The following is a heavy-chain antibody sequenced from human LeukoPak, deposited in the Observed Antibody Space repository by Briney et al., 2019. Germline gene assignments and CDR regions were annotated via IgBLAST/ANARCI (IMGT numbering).Heavy chain of an antibody. CDR3: ARDSGHYYDSSGYYPDY. CDR1: GFTFSSYW. Sequence: GGSLRLSCAASGFTFSSYWMHWVRQAPGKGLVWVSRINSDGSSTSYADSVKGRFTISRDNAKNTLYLQMNSLRAEDTAVYYCARDSGHYYDSSGYYPDYWGQGTPVTVSS. D-gene: IGHD3-22*01. CDR2: INSDGSST. J-gene: IGHJ4*02. V-gene: IGHV3-74*01.